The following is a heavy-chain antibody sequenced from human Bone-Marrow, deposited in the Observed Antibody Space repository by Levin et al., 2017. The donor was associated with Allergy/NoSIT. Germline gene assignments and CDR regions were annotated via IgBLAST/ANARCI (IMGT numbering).Heavy chain of an antibody. Sequence: ASVKVSCKASGYTFTSYGISWVRQAPGQGLEWMGWISAYNGNTNYAQKLQGRVTMTTDTSTSTAYMELRSLRSDDTAVYYCARDAPHWIADKLSFDYWGQGTLVTVSS. J-gene: IGHJ4*02. CDR2: ISAYNGNT. D-gene: IGHD6-13*01. CDR3: ARDAPHWIADKLSFDY. CDR1: GYTFTSYG. V-gene: IGHV1-18*01.